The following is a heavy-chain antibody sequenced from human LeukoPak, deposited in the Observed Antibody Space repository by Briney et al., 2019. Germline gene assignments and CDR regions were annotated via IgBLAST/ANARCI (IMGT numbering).Heavy chain of an antibody. CDR2: IIPIFGIA. CDR1: GGTFSSYA. Sequence: SVKVSCKASGGTFSSYAISWVRQAPGQGLEWMRRIIPIFGIANYAQKFQGRVTITADKSTSTAYMELSSLRSEDTAVYYCARDPQPYSYGSYYFDYWGQGTLVTVSS. D-gene: IGHD5-18*01. J-gene: IGHJ4*02. CDR3: ARDPQPYSYGSYYFDY. V-gene: IGHV1-69*04.